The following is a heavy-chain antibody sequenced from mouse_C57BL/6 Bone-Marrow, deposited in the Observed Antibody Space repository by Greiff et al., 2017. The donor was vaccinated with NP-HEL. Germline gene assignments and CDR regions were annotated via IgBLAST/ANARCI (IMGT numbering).Heavy chain of an antibody. Sequence: EVKLMESGPELVKPGASVKISCKASGYSFTGYFMNWVKQSHGKSLEWIGRINPYNGDTFYNQKFKGKATLTVDKSSSTAHMELLSLTSEDFAVYYCAVIYYYGSCYAMDYWGQGTSVTVSS. CDR1: GYSFTGYF. CDR2: INPYNGDT. D-gene: IGHD1-1*01. J-gene: IGHJ4*01. V-gene: IGHV1-37*01. CDR3: AVIYYYGSCYAMDY.